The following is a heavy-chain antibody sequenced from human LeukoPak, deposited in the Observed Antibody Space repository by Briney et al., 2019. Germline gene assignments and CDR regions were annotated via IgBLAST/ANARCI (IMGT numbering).Heavy chain of an antibody. Sequence: GSSVKVSCKASGGTFSSYAISWVRQAPGQGLEWMGRIIPIFGTANYAQKFQGRVTITTDESTSTAYMELSSLRSEDTAVYYCAKARDCSGGSCRSEYFQHWGQGTLVTVSS. CDR3: AKARDCSGGSCRSEYFQH. D-gene: IGHD2-15*01. V-gene: IGHV1-69*05. CDR1: GGTFSSYA. J-gene: IGHJ1*01. CDR2: IIPIFGTA.